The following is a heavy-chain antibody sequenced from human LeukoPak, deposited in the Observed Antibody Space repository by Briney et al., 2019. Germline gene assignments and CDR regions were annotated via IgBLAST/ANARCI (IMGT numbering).Heavy chain of an antibody. CDR2: ISSSGSTR. Sequence: GGSLRLSCAASGFTFSSYEINWVRQAPGKGLEWVSYISSSGSTRYYADSVKGRFTISRDNAKNSLYLQINSLRAEDTAVYYCIGSYGWYFDYWGQGTLVTVSS. J-gene: IGHJ4*02. CDR1: GFTFSSYE. V-gene: IGHV3-48*03. D-gene: IGHD1-26*01. CDR3: IGSYGWYFDY.